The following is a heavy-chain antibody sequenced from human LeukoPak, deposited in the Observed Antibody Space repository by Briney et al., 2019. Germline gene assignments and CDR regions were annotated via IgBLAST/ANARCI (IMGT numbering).Heavy chain of an antibody. J-gene: IGHJ4*02. CDR2: IWYDGSNK. D-gene: IGHD2-15*01. V-gene: IGHV3-33*01. CDR1: GFTFSSYG. Sequence: AGGSLRLSCAASGFTFSSYGMHWVRQAPGKGLEWVAVIWYDGSNKYYADSVKGRFTISRDNSKNTLYLQMNSLRAEDTAVYYCARDFNPSAYCSGGSCYSMGYWGQGTLVTVSS. CDR3: ARDFNPSAYCSGGSCYSMGY.